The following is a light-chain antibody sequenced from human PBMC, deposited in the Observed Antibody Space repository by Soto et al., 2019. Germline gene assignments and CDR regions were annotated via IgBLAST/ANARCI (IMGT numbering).Light chain of an antibody. V-gene: IGKV3-20*01. CDR2: GAS. CDR1: QSVSSSY. Sequence: EIVLTQSPGTLYLSPGERATLSCRASQSVSSSYLAWYQQKPGQAPRLLILGASSRATGIPDRFSGSGSGTDFTLTISRLEPEDFAVYYCQYYGTSPKPFGQGTKVEVK. CDR3: QYYGTSPKP. J-gene: IGKJ1*01.